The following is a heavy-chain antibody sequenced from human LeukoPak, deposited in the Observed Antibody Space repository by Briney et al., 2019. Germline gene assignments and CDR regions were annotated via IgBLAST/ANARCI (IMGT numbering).Heavy chain of an antibody. CDR2: IYYSGSP. V-gene: IGHV4-59*01. CDR3: AGGSSMVRGYYYYYMDV. D-gene: IGHD3-10*01. J-gene: IGHJ6*03. CDR1: GGSISSYY. Sequence: SETLSLTCTVSGGSISSYYWSWIRQPPGKGLEWIGYIYYSGSPNYNPSLKSRVTISVDTSKNQFSLKLSSVTAADTAVYFCAGGSSMVRGYYYYYMDVWGKGTTVTISS.